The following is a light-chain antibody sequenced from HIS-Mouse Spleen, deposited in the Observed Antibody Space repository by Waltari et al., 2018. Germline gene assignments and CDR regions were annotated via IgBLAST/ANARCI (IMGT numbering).Light chain of an antibody. CDR1: SSDVGSYNL. Sequence: QSALTQPASVSGSPGQSITISCTGTSSDVGSYNLVSWYQQPPAKAPKGMIDEGSKRPSGVSNRFSGSKAGKTASLKSSGLQDEDDADYYCCSYAGSSTGVFGGGTKLTVL. CDR2: EGS. J-gene: IGLJ3*02. V-gene: IGLV2-23*01. CDR3: CSYAGSSTGV.